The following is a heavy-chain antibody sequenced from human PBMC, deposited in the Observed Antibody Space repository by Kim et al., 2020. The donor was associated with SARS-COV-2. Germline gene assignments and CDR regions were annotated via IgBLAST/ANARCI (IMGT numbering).Heavy chain of an antibody. CDR1: GFTFSSYA. D-gene: IGHD3-9*01. Sequence: GGSLRLSCAASGFTFSSYAMSWVRQAPGKGLEWVSAISGSGGSTYYADSVKGRFTISRDNSKNTLYLQMNSLRAEDTAVYYCAKVGYFDWLLYNYYYYGMDVWGQGTTVTVSS. CDR2: ISGSGGST. CDR3: AKVGYFDWLLYNYYYYGMDV. J-gene: IGHJ6*02. V-gene: IGHV3-23*01.